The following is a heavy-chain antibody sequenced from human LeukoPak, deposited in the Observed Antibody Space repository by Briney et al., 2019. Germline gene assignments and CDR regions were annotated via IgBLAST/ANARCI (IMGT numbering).Heavy chain of an antibody. CDR3: ARDVGNDFWSGYPHYYFDY. D-gene: IGHD3-3*01. V-gene: IGHV1-69*05. J-gene: IGHJ4*02. CDR2: IIPIFGTA. Sequence: SVKVSCKASGGTFSSYAISWVRQAPGQGLEWMGGIIPIFGTANYAQKFQGRVTMTRDTSISTAYMELSRLRSDDTAVYYCARDVGNDFWSGYPHYYFDYWGQGTLVTVSS. CDR1: GGTFSSYA.